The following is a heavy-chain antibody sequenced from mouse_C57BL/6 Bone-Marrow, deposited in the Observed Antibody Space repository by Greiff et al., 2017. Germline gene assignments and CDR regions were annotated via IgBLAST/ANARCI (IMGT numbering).Heavy chain of an antibody. Sequence: QVQLKESGPALVKPGASVQLSCKASGYAFSSSWMNWVKQRPGKGLAWIGRIYPGDGDTNYNGKFKGKATLTADKSSSTAYMQVSSLTSEDSAVYFCARRGDYYGSSSWFAYWGQGTLVTVSA. CDR3: ARRGDYYGSSSWFAY. CDR2: IYPGDGDT. J-gene: IGHJ3*01. D-gene: IGHD1-1*01. CDR1: GYAFSSSW. V-gene: IGHV1-82*01.